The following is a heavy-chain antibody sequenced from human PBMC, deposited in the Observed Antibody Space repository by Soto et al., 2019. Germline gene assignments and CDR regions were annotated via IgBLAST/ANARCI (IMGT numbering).Heavy chain of an antibody. D-gene: IGHD3-16*01. CDR1: GFTFSSYS. V-gene: IGHV3-30*03. J-gene: IGHJ4*02. Sequence: GGSLRLSCAASGFTFSSYSMHWVRQAPGKGLEWVAVISNDAINKYYADSVKGRFTISSDNSKNTLYLQMNSLRAEDTAVYYCATELELRRYFDYWGQGTLVTVSS. CDR2: ISNDAINK. CDR3: ATELELRRYFDY.